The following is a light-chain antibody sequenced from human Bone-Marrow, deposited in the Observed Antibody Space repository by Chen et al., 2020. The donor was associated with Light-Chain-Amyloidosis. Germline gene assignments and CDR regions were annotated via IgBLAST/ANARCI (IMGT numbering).Light chain of an antibody. CDR1: NIGSTS. CDR2: DDS. J-gene: IGLJ3*02. V-gene: IGLV3-21*02. CDR3: QVWDSSSDRPV. Sequence: SYVLTQPSSVSVAPGQTATIACGGNNIGSTSVHWYQQTPGQAPLLVGYDDSDRPSGIPERLSVSNSGNTATLTISRVEAGDEADYYCQVWDSSSDRPVFGGGTKLTVL.